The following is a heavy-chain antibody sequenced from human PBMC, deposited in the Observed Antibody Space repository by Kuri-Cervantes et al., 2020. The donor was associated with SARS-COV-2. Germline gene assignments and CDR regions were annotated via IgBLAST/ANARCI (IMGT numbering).Heavy chain of an antibody. CDR3: AKVINSGSWFDP. J-gene: IGHJ5*02. D-gene: IGHD6-19*01. V-gene: IGHV3-23*01. CDR2: ISGSGGST. CDR1: GFTFTSYA. Sequence: GESLKISCAASGFTFTSYAMTWVRQAPGKGLEWVSGISGSGGSTYYADSVKGRFTISRDNSKNTLYLQMNSLRAEDTAVYYCAKVINSGSWFDPWGQGTLVTVSS.